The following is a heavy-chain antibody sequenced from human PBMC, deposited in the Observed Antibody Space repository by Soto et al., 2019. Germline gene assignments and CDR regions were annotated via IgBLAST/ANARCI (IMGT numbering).Heavy chain of an antibody. D-gene: IGHD2-15*01. CDR1: GYTFTSYA. V-gene: IGHV1-3*01. Sequence: ARLKGSCKGSGYTFTSYAMHWVRQAPGQRLEWMGWINAGNGNTKYSQKFQGRVTITRDTSASTAYMELSSLRSEDTAVYYCAREEVVAALDPWGQGTLVTVS. J-gene: IGHJ5*02. CDR2: INAGNGNT. CDR3: AREEVVAALDP.